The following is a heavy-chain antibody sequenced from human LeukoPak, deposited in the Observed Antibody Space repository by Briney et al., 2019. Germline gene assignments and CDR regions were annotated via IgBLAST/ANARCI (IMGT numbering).Heavy chain of an antibody. Sequence: GGSLRLSCAASGFTFSSYAMSWVRQAPGKGLEGVSVISGSGGSTYYADSVKGRFTISRDNSKKTLYLQMSSLRAEDTAVYYCAKVRFLEWPKFDYWGQGTLVTVSS. CDR1: GFTFSSYA. V-gene: IGHV3-23*01. D-gene: IGHD3-3*01. CDR3: AKVRFLEWPKFDY. J-gene: IGHJ4*02. CDR2: ISGSGGST.